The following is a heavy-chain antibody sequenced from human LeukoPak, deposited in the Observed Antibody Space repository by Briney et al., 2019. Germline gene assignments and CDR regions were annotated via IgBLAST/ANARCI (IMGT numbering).Heavy chain of an antibody. CDR3: AKGGQDFDFWRFDY. V-gene: IGHV3-23*01. J-gene: IGHJ4*02. CDR2: ISGSGGRT. D-gene: IGHD3-3*01. CDR1: GFSFSVYA. Sequence: GGSLRLSCAASGFSFSVYAMSWVRQAPGKGLEWVSSISGSGGRTYYTNSVKGRFTISRENFKNTVYLEMNNLGAEDTALYYCAKGGQDFDFWRFDYWGQGNLVTASS.